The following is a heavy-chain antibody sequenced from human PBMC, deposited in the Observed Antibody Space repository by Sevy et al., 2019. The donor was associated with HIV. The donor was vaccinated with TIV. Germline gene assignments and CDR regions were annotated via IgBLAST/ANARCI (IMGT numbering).Heavy chain of an antibody. J-gene: IGHJ4*02. CDR3: AREGCTKPHDY. CDR2: LSFGCGRI. CDR1: GFKFSQYS. V-gene: IGHV3-23*01. D-gene: IGHD2-8*01. Sequence: GGSLRLSCATSGFKFSQYSMSWVRQAPGKGLEWVSTLSFGCGRINYADSVKGRFTISRDDSKDTVYLQMNSLRVEDTAVYFCAREGCTKPHDYWGQGTLVTASS.